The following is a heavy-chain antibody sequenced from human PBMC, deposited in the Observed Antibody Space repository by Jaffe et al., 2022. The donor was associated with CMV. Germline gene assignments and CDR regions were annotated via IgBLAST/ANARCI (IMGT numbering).Heavy chain of an antibody. CDR2: INSNGGST. CDR1: GFTFSNYG. CDR3: ARAKTGIAAAGDY. Sequence: EVQLVESGGGLVQPGGSLRLSCAASGFTFSNYGMHWVRQAPGKGLEYISAINSNGGSTYYAKSVKGRFTISRDNSKNTLYLQMGSLRAEDMAVYYCARAKTGIAAAGDYWGQGTLVTVSS. D-gene: IGHD6-13*01. J-gene: IGHJ4*02. V-gene: IGHV3-64*01.